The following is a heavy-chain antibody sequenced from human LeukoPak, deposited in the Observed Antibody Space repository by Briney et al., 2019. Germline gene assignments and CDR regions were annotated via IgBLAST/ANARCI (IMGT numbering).Heavy chain of an antibody. J-gene: IGHJ4*02. CDR2: ISSSGGST. Sequence: GGSLRLSCAASGFTFSNAWMSWVRQAPGKGLEWVSGISSSGGSTYYADSVKGRFTISRDNSKNTLYLQMNSLRAEDTAVYYCAKPNYYDSGGYLFDHWGQGTLVTISS. D-gene: IGHD3-22*01. CDR3: AKPNYYDSGGYLFDH. V-gene: IGHV3-23*01. CDR1: GFTFSNAW.